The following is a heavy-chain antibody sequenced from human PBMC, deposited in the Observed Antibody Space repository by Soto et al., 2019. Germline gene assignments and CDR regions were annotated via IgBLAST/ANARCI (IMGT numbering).Heavy chain of an antibody. Sequence: ASVKVSCKASGYTFTTYGINWVRQAPGQGLEWMGWSSAYNGNTNYAQKLRGRVTMTTDTSTSTAYMELRSLRSDDTAVYYCARGSRDSSSWLVDYWGQGALVTVSS. CDR2: SSAYNGNT. CDR3: ARGSRDSSSWLVDY. V-gene: IGHV1-18*01. CDR1: GYTFTTYG. D-gene: IGHD6-13*01. J-gene: IGHJ4*02.